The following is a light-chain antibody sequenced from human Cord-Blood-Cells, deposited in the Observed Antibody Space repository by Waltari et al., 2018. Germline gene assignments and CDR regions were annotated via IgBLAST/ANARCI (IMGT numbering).Light chain of an antibody. V-gene: IGKV1-39*01. CDR1: QSISSY. J-gene: IGKJ5*01. Sequence: DLELTPSPSSLSAFVGDRDTITCRASQSISSYLNWYLQKPGKAPKLLIYAASSLQSGVPSRVSGSGSGTDFTLTSSSLQPEDFATDYCQQSYSTPFIFFQGTRLEIK. CDR3: QQSYSTPFI. CDR2: AAS.